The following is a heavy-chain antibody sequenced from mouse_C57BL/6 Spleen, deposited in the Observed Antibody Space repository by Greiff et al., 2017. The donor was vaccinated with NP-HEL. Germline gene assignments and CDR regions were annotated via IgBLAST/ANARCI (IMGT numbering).Heavy chain of an antibody. CDR1: GYTFTNYW. V-gene: IGHV1-63*01. CDR2: IYPGGGYT. CDR3: AREDGYYFDY. Sequence: VQLQQSGAELVRPGTSVKMSCKASGYTFTNYWIGWAKQRPGHGLEWIGDIYPGGGYTNYNEKFKGKATLTADKSSSTAYMQFSSLTSEDSAIYYWAREDGYYFDYWGQGTTLTVSS. J-gene: IGHJ2*01. D-gene: IGHD2-3*01.